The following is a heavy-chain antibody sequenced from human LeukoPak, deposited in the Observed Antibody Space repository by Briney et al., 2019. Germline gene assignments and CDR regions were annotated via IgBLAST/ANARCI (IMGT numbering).Heavy chain of an antibody. J-gene: IGHJ4*02. Sequence: GGSLRLSCAASGFTSSSYAMSWVRQAPGKGPEWVSGISGSGGSTFYADSLKGRFTISRDISKNTLYLQMNSLRAEDTAVYYCAKGATAMEFFDCWGQGTLVTVSS. D-gene: IGHD5-18*01. CDR3: AKGATAMEFFDC. V-gene: IGHV3-23*01. CDR1: GFTSSSYA. CDR2: ISGSGGST.